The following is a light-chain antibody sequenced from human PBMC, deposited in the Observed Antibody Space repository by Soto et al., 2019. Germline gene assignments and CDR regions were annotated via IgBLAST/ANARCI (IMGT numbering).Light chain of an antibody. CDR2: GAS. CDR3: QQYGSSQWT. V-gene: IGKV3-20*01. J-gene: IGKJ1*01. Sequence: IVLTPSPSTLSVFPGERATLSCRASQSVSSSYLAWYQQKPGQAPRLLIYGASSRATGIPDRFSGSGSGTDFTLTISRLEPEDFAVYYCQQYGSSQWTFGQGTKVDIK. CDR1: QSVSSSY.